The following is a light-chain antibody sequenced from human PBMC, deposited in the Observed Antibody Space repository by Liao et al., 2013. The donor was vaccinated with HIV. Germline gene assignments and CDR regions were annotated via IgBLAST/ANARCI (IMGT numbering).Light chain of an antibody. CDR2: YDS. V-gene: IGLV3-21*04. CDR1: NIGSKS. J-gene: IGLJ3*02. CDR3: QVWDSPSDHRV. Sequence: SYVLTQPPSVSVAPGKTARITCGGNNIGSKSVHWYQQKPGQAPVLVISYDSDRPSGIPERFSGSNSGNTATLTISRVEAGDEADYYCQVWDSPSDHRVFGGGTKLTVV.